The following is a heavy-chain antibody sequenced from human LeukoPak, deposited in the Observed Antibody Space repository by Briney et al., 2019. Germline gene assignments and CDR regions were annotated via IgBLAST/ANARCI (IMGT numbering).Heavy chain of an antibody. V-gene: IGHV3-30*02. CDR2: IRYDGSNK. J-gene: IGHJ3*02. Sequence: GGSLRLSCAASGFTFSTYGMHWVRQAPGKGLEWVAFIRYDGSNKYYADSVKGRFAISRDNSKNTLYLQMHSLRAEDTAVYYCANRPTVAVAGMGKAFDIWGQGTMVTVSS. CDR1: GFTFSTYG. D-gene: IGHD6-19*01. CDR3: ANRPTVAVAGMGKAFDI.